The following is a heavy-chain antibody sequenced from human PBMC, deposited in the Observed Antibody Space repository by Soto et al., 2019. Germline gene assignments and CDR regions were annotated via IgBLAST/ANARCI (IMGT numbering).Heavy chain of an antibody. Sequence: ASAKVSCKASGYTFTSYYMHWVRQAPGQGLEWMGIINPSGGSTSYAQKFQGRVTMTGDTSTSTVYMELSSLRSEDTAVYYCASGLGNDYVTYYYYMDVWGKGTTVTVSS. CDR3: ASGLGNDYVTYYYYMDV. CDR1: GYTFTSYY. V-gene: IGHV1-46*03. D-gene: IGHD3-16*01. CDR2: INPSGGST. J-gene: IGHJ6*03.